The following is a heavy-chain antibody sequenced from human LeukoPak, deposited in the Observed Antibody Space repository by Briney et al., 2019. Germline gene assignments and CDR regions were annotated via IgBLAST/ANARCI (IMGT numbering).Heavy chain of an antibody. CDR1: RYPYCNAW. CDR2: IKSKTDDGTT. CDR3: TRGYSYGY. V-gene: IGHV3-15*01. D-gene: IGHD5-18*01. Sequence: GGPLRLSCAAPRYPYCNAWMSGVRKAPGKGVEWVGRIKSKTDDGTTNYAATVKGKFTISRDDSDNTLYLQMNSLKSEDTAVYYCTRGYSYGYWGQGTLVTVSS. J-gene: IGHJ4*02.